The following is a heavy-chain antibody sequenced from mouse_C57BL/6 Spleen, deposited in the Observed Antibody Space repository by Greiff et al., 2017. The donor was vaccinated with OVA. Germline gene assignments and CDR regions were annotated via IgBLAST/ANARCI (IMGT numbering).Heavy chain of an antibody. CDR2: INPSSGYT. D-gene: IGHD1-1*01. Sequence: QVQLQQSGAELARPGASVKMSCKASGYTFTSYTMHWVKQRPGQGLEWIGYINPSSGYTKYNQKFKDKATLTADKSSSTAYMQLSSLTSEDSAVYYCTTGGYYTLGYWGQGTTLTVSS. CDR3: TTGGYYTLGY. CDR1: GYTFTSYT. V-gene: IGHV1-4*01. J-gene: IGHJ2*01.